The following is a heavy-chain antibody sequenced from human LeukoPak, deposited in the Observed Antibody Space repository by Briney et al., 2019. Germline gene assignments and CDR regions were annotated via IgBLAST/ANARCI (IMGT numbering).Heavy chain of an antibody. J-gene: IGHJ4*02. Sequence: SGTLSLTCTVSGGSISSYYWSWIRQPPGKGLEWIGYIYYSGSIIYNPSLKSRVTISVDTSKNQFSLKLSSVTAADTAVYYCARYGDYVFDLWGQGTLVTVST. V-gene: IGHV4-59*01. CDR2: IYYSGSI. D-gene: IGHD4-17*01. CDR3: ARYGDYVFDL. CDR1: GGSISSYY.